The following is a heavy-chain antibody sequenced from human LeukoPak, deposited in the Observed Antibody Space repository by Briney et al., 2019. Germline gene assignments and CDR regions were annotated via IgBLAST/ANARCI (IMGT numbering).Heavy chain of an antibody. CDR2: IYHSGST. V-gene: IGHV4-4*02. CDR1: GGSTSSSNW. D-gene: IGHD3-9*01. CDR3: ARVPLPDLRYFDWLFPEGHYYYMDV. Sequence: SETLSLTCAVSGGSTSSSNWWSWVRQPPGKGLEWIGEIYHSGSTNYNPSLKSRVTISVDTSKNQFSLKLSSVAAADTAVYYCARVPLPDLRYFDWLFPEGHYYYMDVWGKGTTVTISS. J-gene: IGHJ6*03.